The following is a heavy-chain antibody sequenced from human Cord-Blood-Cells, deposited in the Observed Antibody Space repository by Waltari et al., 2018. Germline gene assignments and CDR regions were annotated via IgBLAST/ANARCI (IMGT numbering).Heavy chain of an antibody. CDR1: GGSISSSSYY. J-gene: IGHJ3*02. V-gene: IGHV4-39*01. Sequence: QLQLQESGPGLVKPSETLSLTCNVSGGSISSSSYYWGWIRQPPGKGLEWIGSIYYSGSTYYNPSLKSRVTISVDTSKNQFSLKLSSVTAADTAVYYCARHFIVVVPAAIYSNAFDIWGQGTMVTVSS. CDR2: IYYSGST. D-gene: IGHD2-2*02. CDR3: ARHFIVVVPAAIYSNAFDI.